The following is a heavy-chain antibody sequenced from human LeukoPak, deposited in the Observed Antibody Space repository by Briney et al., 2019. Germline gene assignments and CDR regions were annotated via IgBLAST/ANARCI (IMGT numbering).Heavy chain of an antibody. J-gene: IGHJ3*02. Sequence: SGGSLRLSCAASGFTFSSYAMHWVRQAPGKGLEWVAVISYDGSNKYYADSVKGRFTISRDNSKNTLYLQMNSLRAEDTAVYYCAKYCGDDPYDAFDIWGQGTMVTVSS. CDR3: AKYCGDDPYDAFDI. CDR1: GFTFSSYA. V-gene: IGHV3-30-3*02. D-gene: IGHD4-17*01. CDR2: ISYDGSNK.